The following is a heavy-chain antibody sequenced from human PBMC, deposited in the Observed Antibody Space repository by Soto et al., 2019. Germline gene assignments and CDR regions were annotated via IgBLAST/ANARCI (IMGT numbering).Heavy chain of an antibody. Sequence: QVQLVQSGAEVRKPGASVKISCKASGYIFTSYAIHWLRQAPGQRLEWMGWINGGAGDTRYSVNFQGRVTFTRDTAATTAFMDLSRLSSADTAIYYCARSPSRMAAETQLDPWGQGTLGSVSS. J-gene: IGHJ5*02. D-gene: IGHD6-6*01. CDR1: GYIFTSYA. CDR2: INGGAGDT. CDR3: ARSPSRMAAETQLDP. V-gene: IGHV1-3*01.